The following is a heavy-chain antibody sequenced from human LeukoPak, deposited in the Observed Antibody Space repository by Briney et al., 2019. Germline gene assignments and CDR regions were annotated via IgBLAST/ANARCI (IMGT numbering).Heavy chain of an antibody. D-gene: IGHD6-6*01. Sequence: SETLSLTCTVSGGSISSYYWSWIRQPAGKGLEWIGRIYTSGCTNYNPSLKSRVTMSVDTSKNQFSLKLSSVTAADTAVYYCARVRAIAARTYYYYYYMDVWGKGTTVTVSS. CDR3: ARVRAIAARTYYYYYYMDV. V-gene: IGHV4-4*07. CDR1: GGSISSYY. CDR2: IYTSGCT. J-gene: IGHJ6*03.